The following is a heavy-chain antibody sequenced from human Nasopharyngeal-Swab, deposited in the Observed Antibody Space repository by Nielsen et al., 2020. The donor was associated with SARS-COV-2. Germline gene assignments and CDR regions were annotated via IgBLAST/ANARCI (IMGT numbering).Heavy chain of an antibody. V-gene: IGHV3-23*01. CDR3: AKRRSNDNYGMDV. Sequence: GGSLRLPCAASGFTFSSYAMRGARQAPGKGLEWVSGISGSGDTTKYADSVKGRFTISRDNDKNTLYLQMNSLRAEDTAVYYCAKRRSNDNYGMDVWGQGTTVTVSS. D-gene: IGHD2-8*01. J-gene: IGHJ6*02. CDR1: GFTFSSYA. CDR2: ISGSGDTT.